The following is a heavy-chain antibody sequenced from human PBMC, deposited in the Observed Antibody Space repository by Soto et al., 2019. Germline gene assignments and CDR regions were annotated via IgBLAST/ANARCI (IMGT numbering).Heavy chain of an antibody. J-gene: IGHJ4*02. CDR1: GFTFSNHW. D-gene: IGHD6-19*01. Sequence: GASLRLSCAASGFTFSNHWMHWVRQAPGKGLEWVSRINSDGSTTTYADSVKGRFTIFRHNAKNTLYLQLNSLRAEDTALYYCARGYSSGPDYWGEVTLVTVA. CDR3: ARGYSSGPDY. V-gene: IGHV3-74*01. CDR2: INSDGSTT.